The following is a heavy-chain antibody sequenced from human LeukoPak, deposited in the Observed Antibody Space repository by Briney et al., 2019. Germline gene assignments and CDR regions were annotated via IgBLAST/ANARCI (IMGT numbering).Heavy chain of an antibody. D-gene: IGHD3-10*01. CDR3: ARQRLLWFGEFRNWFDP. Sequence: PSETLSLTCAVYGGSFSGYYWSWIRQPPGKGLEWIGEINHSGSTNYNPSLKSRVTISVDTSKNQFSLKLSSVTAADTAVYYCARQRLLWFGEFRNWFDPWGQGTLVTVSS. V-gene: IGHV4-34*01. CDR2: INHSGST. CDR1: GGSFSGYY. J-gene: IGHJ5*02.